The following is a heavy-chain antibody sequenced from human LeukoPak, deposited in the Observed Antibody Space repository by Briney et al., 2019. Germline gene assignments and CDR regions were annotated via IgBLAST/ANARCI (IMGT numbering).Heavy chain of an antibody. CDR1: GFTFDDYA. V-gene: IGHV3-9*01. J-gene: IGHJ3*02. Sequence: TGGSLRLSCAASGFTFDDYAMHWVRHAPGKGLEWVSGISWNSGSIGYADSVKGRFTISRDNAKNSLYLQMNSLRAEDTALYYCAKDIYYGSGRGAFDIWGQGTMVTVSS. CDR2: ISWNSGSI. D-gene: IGHD3-10*01. CDR3: AKDIYYGSGRGAFDI.